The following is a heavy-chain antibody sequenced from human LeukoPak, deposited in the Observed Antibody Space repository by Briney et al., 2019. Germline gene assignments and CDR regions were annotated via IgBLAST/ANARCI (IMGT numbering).Heavy chain of an antibody. CDR3: AKFGGALGGSLNY. D-gene: IGHD1-26*01. CDR2: ISGSGDTA. J-gene: IGHJ4*02. CDR1: GFTFSNYA. V-gene: IGHV3-23*01. Sequence: GGSLRLSCAASGFTFSNYAMSWVRQAPGRGLEWVSTISGSGDTAYYADSVKGRFTISRDNSKYTLYLQMNSLRAEDTAVYYCAKFGGALGGSLNYWGQGTLVTVSS.